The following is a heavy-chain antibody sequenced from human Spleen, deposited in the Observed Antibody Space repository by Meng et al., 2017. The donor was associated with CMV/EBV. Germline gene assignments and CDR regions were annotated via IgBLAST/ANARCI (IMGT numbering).Heavy chain of an antibody. D-gene: IGHD3-10*01. J-gene: IGHJ4*02. V-gene: IGHV4-39*07. Sequence: QLQLQESGPGLVKPSETLSLTCTVSGGSISSSSYYWGWIRQPPGKGLEWIGSIYYSGSTYYNPSLKSRVTISVDTSKNQFSLKLSSVTAADTAVYYCARVEFMADYYFDYWGQGTLVTVSS. CDR2: IYYSGST. CDR1: GGSISSSSYY. CDR3: ARVEFMADYYFDY.